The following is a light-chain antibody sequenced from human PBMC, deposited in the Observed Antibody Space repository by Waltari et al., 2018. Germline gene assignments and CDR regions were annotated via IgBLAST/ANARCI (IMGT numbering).Light chain of an antibody. CDR3: TSYTSSSSLV. CDR1: SSDVGGYNY. CDR2: DDS. Sequence: QSALTQPAPVSGSPGQSITISCTGTSSDVGGYNYVSWYQQHPGKAPKLMIYDDSNRPSGVSNRFSGSKSGNTASLTISGLQAEDEADYYCTSYTSSSSLVFGTGTKVTVL. J-gene: IGLJ1*01. V-gene: IGLV2-14*01.